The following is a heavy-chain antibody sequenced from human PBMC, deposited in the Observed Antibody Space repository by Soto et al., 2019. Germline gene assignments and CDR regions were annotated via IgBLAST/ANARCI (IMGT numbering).Heavy chain of an antibody. CDR3: ARDKERQRFGGTYYSAMDI. Sequence: QVQLVQSGAEVKKPGSSVKVSCKASGGTFNTFAISWVRQAPGQGFEWLGGIIPVFRTPDYAQKFQGRVTIIADESASTASMELSSLRSEDTAVYYCARDKERQRFGGTYYSAMDIWGQGTTVTVSS. J-gene: IGHJ6*02. CDR1: GGTFNTFA. V-gene: IGHV1-69*12. D-gene: IGHD3-3*01. CDR2: IIPVFRTP.